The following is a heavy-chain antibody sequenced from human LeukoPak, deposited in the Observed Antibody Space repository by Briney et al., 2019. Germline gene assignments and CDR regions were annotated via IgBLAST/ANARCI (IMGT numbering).Heavy chain of an antibody. CDR3: VRDLAGPPQEAFDI. J-gene: IGHJ3*02. V-gene: IGHV3-20*04. CDR2: INWNGGST. CDR1: GFTFDDYG. Sequence: GGSLRLSCAASGFTFDDYGMSWVRQAPGKGLEWVSGINWNGGSTGYADSVKGRFTISRDNAKNSLYLQMNSLRAEDTAVYYCVRDLAGPPQEAFDIWGQGAVVTVSS.